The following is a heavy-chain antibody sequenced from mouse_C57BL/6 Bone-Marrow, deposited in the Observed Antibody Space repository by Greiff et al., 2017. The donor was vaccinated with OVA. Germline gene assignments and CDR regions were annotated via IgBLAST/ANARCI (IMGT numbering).Heavy chain of an antibody. J-gene: IGHJ1*03. CDR1: GFTFSDYG. Sequence: EVQLVESGGGLVKPGGSLKLSCAASGFTFSDYGMHWVRQAPEKGLEWVAYISSGSSTIYYADTVKGRFTISRDNAKNTLFLQMTSLRSEDTDMYYCALGYYTYCDVWGTGTTVTVSS. CDR2: ISSGSSTI. D-gene: IGHD2-12*01. CDR3: ALGYYTYCDV. V-gene: IGHV5-17*01.